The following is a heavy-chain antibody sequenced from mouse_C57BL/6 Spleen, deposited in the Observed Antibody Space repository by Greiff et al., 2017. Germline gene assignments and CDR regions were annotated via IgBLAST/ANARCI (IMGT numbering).Heavy chain of an antibody. V-gene: IGHV1-64*01. J-gene: IGHJ4*01. CDR1: GYTFTNYC. D-gene: IGHD1-1*02. CDR3: ARGSYYGGSVESGLAY. CDR2: IHPNSGST. Sequence: QVQLQQPGAELVKPGASVKLSCKASGYTFTNYCMHWVKQRPGKSLEWIGMIHPNSGSTNYNQKFKSKATLTVDKSSSTAYMRLSSLTSEDSAVYYCARGSYYGGSVESGLAYWGQGTSVTVSS.